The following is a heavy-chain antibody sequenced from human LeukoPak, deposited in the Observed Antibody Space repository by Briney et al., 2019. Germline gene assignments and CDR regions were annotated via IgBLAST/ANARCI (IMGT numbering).Heavy chain of an antibody. Sequence: SETLSLTCNVSGGSVSSDEYYWSWIRQHPGKGLEWIGYIYYSGKTYYNPSLKSRVTISVDTSKNEFSLKLSSVTAADTAVYYCARSWAPGYCSTTTCYNFDFWGQGTLATVSS. J-gene: IGHJ4*02. V-gene: IGHV4-39*01. CDR1: GGSVSSDEYY. CDR3: ARSWAPGYCSTTTCYNFDF. D-gene: IGHD2-2*01. CDR2: IYYSGKT.